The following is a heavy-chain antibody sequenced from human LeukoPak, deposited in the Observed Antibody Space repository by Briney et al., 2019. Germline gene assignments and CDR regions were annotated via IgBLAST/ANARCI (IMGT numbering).Heavy chain of an antibody. J-gene: IGHJ4*02. CDR2: IYTSGST. V-gene: IGHV4-61*02. CDR1: GGSISSGSYY. D-gene: IGHD1-20*01. Sequence: PSETLSLTCTVSGGSISSGSYYWSWIRQPAGKGLEWIGRIYTSGSTNYNPSLKSRVTISVDTSKNQFSLKLSSVTAADTAVYYCARSTNWKFDYWGQGTLVTVSS. CDR3: ARSTNWKFDY.